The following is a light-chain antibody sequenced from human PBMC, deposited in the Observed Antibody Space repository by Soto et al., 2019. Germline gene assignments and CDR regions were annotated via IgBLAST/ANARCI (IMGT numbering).Light chain of an antibody. CDR2: AAS. CDR1: QSISSY. CDR3: QQSYSTTWT. Sequence: EIQRTQSPSSLSASVGDRVTITCRASQSISSYLNWYQQKQGKAPKLLIYAASSLQSGVPSRFSGSVSGTDGTITISSLKKEDGSTYYCQQSYSTTWTFGQGTKVDIK. J-gene: IGKJ1*01. V-gene: IGKV1-39*01.